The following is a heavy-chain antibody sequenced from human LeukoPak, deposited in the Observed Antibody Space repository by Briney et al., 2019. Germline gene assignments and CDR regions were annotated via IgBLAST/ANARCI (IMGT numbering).Heavy chain of an antibody. J-gene: IGHJ4*02. CDR1: GFTFITYD. CDR3: ARVTHDTSGHYYIDY. Sequence: GGSLRLSCAASGFTFITYDMHWVRQATGKGLEWVSAIGTAGDTYYSGSVKGRFTISRENSKNSFYLQMHSLRAGDTAVYYCARVTHDTSGHYYIDYWGQGTLVTVSS. CDR2: IGTAGDT. D-gene: IGHD3-22*01. V-gene: IGHV3-13*01.